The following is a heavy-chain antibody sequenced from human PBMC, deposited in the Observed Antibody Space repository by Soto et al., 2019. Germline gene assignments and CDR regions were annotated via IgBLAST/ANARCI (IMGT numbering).Heavy chain of an antibody. Sequence: EVQVVESGGDLVQPGGSLRLSCAASGFSFSNYWMHWVRQAPGKGLVWVSRVNNDGRDTIYADSVMGRFTVSRDNAKNTLFLQMNSLRIDDTAMYHCARGSIDHAFDIWGQGTMVTVSS. CDR1: GFSFSNYW. CDR3: ARGSIDHAFDI. D-gene: IGHD3-9*01. J-gene: IGHJ3*02. V-gene: IGHV3-74*01. CDR2: VNNDGRDT.